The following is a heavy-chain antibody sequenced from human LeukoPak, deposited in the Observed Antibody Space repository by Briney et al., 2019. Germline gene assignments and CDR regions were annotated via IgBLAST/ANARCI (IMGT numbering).Heavy chain of an antibody. CDR3: ARDFVGSSSYFAY. CDR1: GFTFSTYS. D-gene: IGHD6-13*01. V-gene: IGHV3-21*01. Sequence: PGGSLRLSCAASGFTFSTYSMNWVRQAPGKGLEWVSSISSSSRYIYYADSVKGRFTISRDNAKNSLYLQMNSLRAEDTAVYYCARDFVGSSSYFAYWGKGPLVTVS. J-gene: IGHJ4*02. CDR2: ISSSSRYI.